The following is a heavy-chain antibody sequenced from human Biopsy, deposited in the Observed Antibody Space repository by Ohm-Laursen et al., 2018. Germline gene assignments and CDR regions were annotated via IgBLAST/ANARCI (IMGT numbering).Heavy chain of an antibody. V-gene: IGHV3-53*01. D-gene: IGHD1-7*01. CDR3: ARDYTWNYVGIGY. Sequence: SLRLSCAASGFDVSSNYMSWLRQAPGKGLEWVSHIHSDGNTYYADSVKGRFTISRDNSKNTVSLQMDSLRAEDTALYYCARDYTWNYVGIGYWGHGTLVTVSS. CDR2: IHSDGNT. CDR1: GFDVSSNY. J-gene: IGHJ4*01.